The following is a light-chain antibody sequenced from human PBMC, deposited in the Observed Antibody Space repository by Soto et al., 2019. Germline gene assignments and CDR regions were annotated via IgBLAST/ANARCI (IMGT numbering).Light chain of an antibody. J-gene: IGLJ1*01. V-gene: IGLV2-14*01. Sequence: SLLTQPASVSGAPGQSITISCTGTNSDVNYVSWHQQHPGKAPKLMIYEVINRSSGVSTRFSGSKSGNTASLTISGLQAEDEADYYCSSSTSSNTFVFGTGTKV. CDR1: NSDVNY. CDR3: SSSTSSNTFV. CDR2: EVI.